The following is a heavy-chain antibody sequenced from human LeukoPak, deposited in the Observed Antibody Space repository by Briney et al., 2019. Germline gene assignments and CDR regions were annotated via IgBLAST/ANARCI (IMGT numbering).Heavy chain of an antibody. CDR3: AKDLGRAYSSSPAELDY. V-gene: IGHV3-53*01. CDR1: GLTVSSNY. Sequence: GGSLRLSCAASGLTVSSNYLSWVRQAPGKGLEWVSAIYSGGNTYYADSVKGRFTISRDNSKNTLYLQMNSLRAEDTAVYYCAKDLGRAYSSSPAELDYWGQGTLVTVSS. CDR2: IYSGGNT. D-gene: IGHD6-6*01. J-gene: IGHJ4*02.